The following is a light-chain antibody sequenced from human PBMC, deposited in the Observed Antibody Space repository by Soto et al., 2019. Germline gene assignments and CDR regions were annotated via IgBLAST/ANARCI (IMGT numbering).Light chain of an antibody. CDR1: ISDIGGYYY. J-gene: IGLJ1*01. CDR3: TSSSSSDFFYV. CDR2: QVT. Sequence: PASVSGSALQSSTISCTATISDIGGYYYVSWYQHHPGKAPKLLIYQVTNRPSRVSNRFSGSKSGNPASLTISGLQADAEADYYCTSSSSSDFFYVLGTGTKV. V-gene: IGLV2-14*01.